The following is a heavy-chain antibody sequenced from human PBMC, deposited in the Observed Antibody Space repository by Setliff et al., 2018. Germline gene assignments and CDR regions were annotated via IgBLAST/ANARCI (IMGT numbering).Heavy chain of an antibody. CDR2: IYYSGST. D-gene: IGHD4-17*01. CDR1: GGSISSYY. Sequence: SETLSLTCTVSGGSISSYYWSWIRQPPGKGLEWIGYIYYSGSTNYNPSLKSRVTISVDTSKNQFSLKLGSVTAADTAVYYCARGKIFYVGDSHYFDIWGQGALVTVSS. CDR3: ARGKIFYVGDSHYFDI. V-gene: IGHV4-59*01. J-gene: IGHJ4*02.